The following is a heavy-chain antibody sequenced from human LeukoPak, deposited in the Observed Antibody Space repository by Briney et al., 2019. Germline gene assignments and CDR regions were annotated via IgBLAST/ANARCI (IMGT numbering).Heavy chain of an antibody. Sequence: SETLSLTCTVSGGSISSYYWSWIRQPPGKGLEWIGEINHSGSTNYNPSLKSRVTISVDTSKNQFSLKLSSVTAADTAVYYCAREGAHWNARLLMVDWGQGTLVTVSS. V-gene: IGHV4-34*01. CDR2: INHSGST. CDR1: GGSISSYY. D-gene: IGHD1-1*01. CDR3: AREGAHWNARLLMVD. J-gene: IGHJ4*02.